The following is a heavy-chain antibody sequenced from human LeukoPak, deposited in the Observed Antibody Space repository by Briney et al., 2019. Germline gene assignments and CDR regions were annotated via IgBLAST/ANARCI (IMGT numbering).Heavy chain of an antibody. V-gene: IGHV4-34*01. D-gene: IGHD2-21*02. CDR1: GGSFSGYY. CDR2: INHSGST. J-gene: IGHJ4*02. CDR3: ERVPRGHRFWYSASEY. Sequence: SETLSLTCAVYGGSFSGYYWSWIRQPPGKRLEWIGEINHSGSTNYNPSLKSRVTISVDTSKNQLSLKLSPVTAADTAVYYSERVPRGHRFWYSASEYWGQGTLVTVSS.